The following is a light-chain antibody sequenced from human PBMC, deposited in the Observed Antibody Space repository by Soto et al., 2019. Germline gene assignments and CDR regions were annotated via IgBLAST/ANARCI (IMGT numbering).Light chain of an antibody. CDR2: EVS. V-gene: IGLV2-14*01. Sequence: QSALTQPASVSGSPGQSITISCTGTSSEVDSYNYVSWYQQHPGKAPKLMIYEVSNRPSGVSNRFSGSKSGNTASLTISGLQAEDEANYYCSSYTRISTRVFRGRTQLKVL. CDR1: SSEVDSYNY. J-gene: IGLJ3*02. CDR3: SSYTRISTRV.